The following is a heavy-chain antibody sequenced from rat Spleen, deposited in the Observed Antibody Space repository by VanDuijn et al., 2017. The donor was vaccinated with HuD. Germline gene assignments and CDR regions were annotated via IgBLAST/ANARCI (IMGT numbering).Heavy chain of an antibody. Sequence: QVQLKESGPGLVQSSQTLSLTCTVSGFSLISYAVNWVRQPPGKGLEWMGGIWGNGNTNYNSALKSRLSISRDTSKSQVFLKMNSLQTEDTAMYFCARNYQGDYFDYWGQGVMVTVSS. CDR1: GFSLISYA. V-gene: IGHV2-13*01. J-gene: IGHJ2*01. D-gene: IGHD1-4*01. CDR3: ARNYQGDYFDY. CDR2: IWGNGNT.